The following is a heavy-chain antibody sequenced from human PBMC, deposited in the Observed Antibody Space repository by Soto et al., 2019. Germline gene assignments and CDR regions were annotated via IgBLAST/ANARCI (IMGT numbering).Heavy chain of an antibody. CDR2: TYYRSKWYN. CDR1: WDSVSSNSAA. J-gene: IGHJ6*03. D-gene: IGHD2-15*01. Sequence: SQTLSLTCAISWDSVSSNSAAWNWIRQSPSRCLEWLGRTYYRSKWYNDYAVSVKSRITINPDTSKNQFSLQLNSVTPEDTAVYYCARSRDKSGGYYYYYMDVWGKGTTVTVSS. V-gene: IGHV6-1*01. CDR3: ARSRDKSGGYYYYYMDV.